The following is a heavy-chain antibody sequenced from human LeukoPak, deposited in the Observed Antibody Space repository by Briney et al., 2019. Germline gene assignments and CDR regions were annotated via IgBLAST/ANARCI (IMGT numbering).Heavy chain of an antibody. V-gene: IGHV3-21*04. Sequence: GGSLRLSCTASGFTFSDCDMNWFRQAPGKGLEWVSSISYGSTHRYYADSAKGRFTISRDNSKNTLYLEMNSLSPDDTAVYYCARGVEPLAANTLAYWGQGTLVTVSS. J-gene: IGHJ4*02. CDR2: ISYGSTHR. D-gene: IGHD1-14*01. CDR1: GFTFSDCD. CDR3: ARGVEPLAANTLAY.